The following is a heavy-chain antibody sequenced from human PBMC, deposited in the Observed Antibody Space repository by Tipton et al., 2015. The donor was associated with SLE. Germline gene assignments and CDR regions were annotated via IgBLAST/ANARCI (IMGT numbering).Heavy chain of an antibody. J-gene: IGHJ5*02. CDR3: ARDHSVANRAWWLDP. CDR1: GGSISNGMYY. V-gene: IGHV4-61*02. D-gene: IGHD2-2*01. CDR2: VYTTGST. Sequence: TLSLTCTVSGGSISNGMYYYNWIRQPAGKGLEWIGRVYTTGSTSYNPSLKSRVSISVDTSKNQFSLKLTSVTAADTAVYYCARDHSVANRAWWLDPWGQGTLVSVSS.